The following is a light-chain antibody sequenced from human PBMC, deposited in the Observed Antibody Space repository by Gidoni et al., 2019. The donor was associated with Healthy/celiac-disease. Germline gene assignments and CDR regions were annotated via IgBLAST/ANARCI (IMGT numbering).Light chain of an antibody. CDR3: QQYGSSLLFT. CDR2: GAS. Sequence: IVLTQSPGTLSLSPGERATLSCRASQSVSSSYLAWYQQKPGQAPRLLIYGASSRATGIPDRFSGSGSGTDFTLTISRLEPEDFAVYYCQQYGSSLLFTFGGGTKVEIK. CDR1: QSVSSSY. V-gene: IGKV3-20*01. J-gene: IGKJ4*01.